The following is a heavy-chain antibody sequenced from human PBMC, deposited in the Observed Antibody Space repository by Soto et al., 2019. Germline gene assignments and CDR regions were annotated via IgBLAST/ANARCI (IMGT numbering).Heavy chain of an antibody. J-gene: IGHJ6*04. Sequence: EVQLLESGGGLVQPGGSLRLSCAASGFTFSTYAINWVRQAPGNGLEWVLAISGSGGSIHYAYSVKGRFTISTDNSKNALQLQMNSLRDEDTAVYHCVKGYWKGDAWGKGTKVIVCS. CDR2: ISGSGGSI. CDR1: GFTFSTYA. CDR3: VKGYWKGDA. V-gene: IGHV3-23*01. D-gene: IGHD1-1*01.